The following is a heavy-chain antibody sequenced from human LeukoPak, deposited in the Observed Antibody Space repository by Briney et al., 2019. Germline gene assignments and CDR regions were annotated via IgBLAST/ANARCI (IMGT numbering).Heavy chain of an antibody. Sequence: SETLSLTCTVSGGSVSSGSYYWSWIRQPPGKGLEWIGYIYYSGSTNYNPSLKSRVTISLDTSKNQFSLKLSSVTAADTAVYYCARRIAARLDYWGQGTLVTVSS. D-gene: IGHD6-6*01. CDR1: GGSVSSGSYY. CDR3: ARRIAARLDY. J-gene: IGHJ4*02. V-gene: IGHV4-61*01. CDR2: IYYSGST.